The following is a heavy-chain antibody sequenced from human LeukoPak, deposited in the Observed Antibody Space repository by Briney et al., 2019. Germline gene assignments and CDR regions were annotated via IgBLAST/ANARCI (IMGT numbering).Heavy chain of an antibody. J-gene: IGHJ4*02. D-gene: IGHD6-13*01. CDR2: ISSSGSTI. Sequence: AGGSLRLSCAASGFTFSDYYMSWIRQALGKGLEWVSYISSSGSTIYYADSVKGRFTISRDNAKNSLYLQMNSLRAEDTAVYYCARSPPAAAPDYWGQGTLVTVSS. CDR1: GFTFSDYY. CDR3: ARSPPAAAPDY. V-gene: IGHV3-11*01.